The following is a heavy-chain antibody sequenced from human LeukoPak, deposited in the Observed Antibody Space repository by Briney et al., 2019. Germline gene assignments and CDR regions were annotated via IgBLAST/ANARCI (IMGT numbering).Heavy chain of an antibody. D-gene: IGHD5-18*01. J-gene: IGHJ4*02. CDR2: ISYDGSNK. CDR1: GFTFSSYG. V-gene: IGHV3-30*03. Sequence: GGSLRLSCAASGFTFSSYGMHWVRQAPGKGLEWVAVISYDGSNKYYADSVKGRFTISRDNSKNTLYLQMNSLRAEDTAVYYCATIRGYSNFDYWGQGTLVTVSS. CDR3: ATIRGYSNFDY.